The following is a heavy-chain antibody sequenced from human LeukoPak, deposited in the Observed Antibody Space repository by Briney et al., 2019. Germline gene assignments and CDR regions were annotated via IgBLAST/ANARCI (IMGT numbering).Heavy chain of an antibody. J-gene: IGHJ5*02. CDR1: GGTFSSYA. Sequence: SVKVSCKASGGTFSSYAISWVRQAPGQGLEWMGGIIPIFGTANYAQKFQGRVTITADESTSTAYMELSSLKASDTAMYYCASLKISGRGENWFDPWGQGTLVTVSS. CDR2: IIPIFGTA. V-gene: IGHV1-69*13. CDR3: ASLKISGRGENWFDP. D-gene: IGHD2-15*01.